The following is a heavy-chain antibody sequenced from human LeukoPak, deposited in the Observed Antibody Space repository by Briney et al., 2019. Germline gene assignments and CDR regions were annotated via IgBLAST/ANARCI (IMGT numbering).Heavy chain of an antibody. CDR2: IYYRGST. V-gene: IGHV4-59*01. Sequence: SETLSLTCTVSGGSISSYYSSWIRQPPGKGLEWIGYIYYRGSTNYNPSLKSRVTISVDTSKNQFSLKLSSVTAGGTAVYYCARDRGRDGYNYRLDYWGQGTLVTVSS. CDR3: ARDRGRDGYNYRLDY. CDR1: GGSISSYY. J-gene: IGHJ4*02. D-gene: IGHD5-24*01.